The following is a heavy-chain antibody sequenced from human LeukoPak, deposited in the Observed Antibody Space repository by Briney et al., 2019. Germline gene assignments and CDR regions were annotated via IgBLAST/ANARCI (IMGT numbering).Heavy chain of an antibody. CDR1: GDSISSYY. CDR3: ARGGASSQWFDP. Sequence: PSETLSLTCTVAGDSISSYYWGWIRQPPGKGLEWIAFIYSSGSTHYNPSLKRRVSISADTSKTPFSLNVSSVPAADTAVYYCARGGASSQWFDPWGQGTLVTVSS. CDR2: IYSSGST. J-gene: IGHJ5*02. D-gene: IGHD2-15*01. V-gene: IGHV4-59*01.